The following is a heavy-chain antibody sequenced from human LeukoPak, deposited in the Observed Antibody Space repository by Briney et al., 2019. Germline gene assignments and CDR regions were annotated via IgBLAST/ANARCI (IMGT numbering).Heavy chain of an antibody. CDR1: GYTFTAYY. CDR2: INPNSGGA. J-gene: IGHJ4*02. D-gene: IGHD3-10*01. V-gene: IGHV1-2*02. CDR3: ARGPMVRGVLTLGNFDY. Sequence: ASVKVSCKASGYTFTAYYIHWVRQAPGQGLEWLGWINPNSGGANYGPKFQGRVTMTRDTSISTAYMELSRLRSDDTAVYYCARGPMVRGVLTLGNFDYWGQGTLVTVSS.